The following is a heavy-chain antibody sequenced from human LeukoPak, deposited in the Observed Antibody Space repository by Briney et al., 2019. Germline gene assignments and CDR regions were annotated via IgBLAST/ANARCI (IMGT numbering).Heavy chain of an antibody. D-gene: IGHD1-26*01. J-gene: IGHJ4*02. CDR1: GFTFSSYS. CDR3: ARALGTGSYYGPFDY. CDR2: ISSSSSYI. V-gene: IGHV3-21*01. Sequence: GGSLRLSCAASGFTFSSYSMNWVRQAPGKGLEWVSSISSSSSYIYYADSVKGRFTISRDNAKNSLYLQMNSLRAEDTAVYYCARALGTGSYYGPFDYSGQGTLVTVYS.